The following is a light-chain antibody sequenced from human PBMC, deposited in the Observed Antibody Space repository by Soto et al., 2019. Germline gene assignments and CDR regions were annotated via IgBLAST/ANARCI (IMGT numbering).Light chain of an antibody. V-gene: IGLV2-14*01. J-gene: IGLJ1*01. CDR3: SSYTSSATLYV. Sequence: QSALTQPASVSGSPGQSITIFCTGTSSDIGNYNYVSWYQQHPGKAPKLMIYDVSNRPSGVSNRFSASKSGNTASLTISGLQAEDEADYYCSSYTSSATLYVFGAGTKLTVL. CDR2: DVS. CDR1: SSDIGNYNY.